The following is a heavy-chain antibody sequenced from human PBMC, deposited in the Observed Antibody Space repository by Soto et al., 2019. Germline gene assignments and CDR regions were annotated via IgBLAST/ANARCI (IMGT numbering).Heavy chain of an antibody. CDR1: GFIFTKAW. CDR2: IKRKTEGGTT. J-gene: IGHJ4*02. CDR3: TTVFYDNSGCPDY. Sequence: PGGSLRLSCTASGFIFTKAWMNWVRQAPGKGLEWVGRIKRKTEGGTTDYAAPVKGRFTISRDDSKNTLYLQMNSLKTEDTAVYYCTTVFYDNSGCPDYWGQGTLVTVSS. V-gene: IGHV3-15*07. D-gene: IGHD3-22*01.